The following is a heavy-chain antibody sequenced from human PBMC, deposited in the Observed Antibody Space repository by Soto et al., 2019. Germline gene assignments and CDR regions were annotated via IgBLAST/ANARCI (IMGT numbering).Heavy chain of an antibody. J-gene: IGHJ6*02. D-gene: IGHD7-27*01. CDR3: ARERRMGIDGMDV. Sequence: QVQLVQSGAEVKKPGASVKVSCKASGYTFTSDDINWVRQATGQGLEWMGWMNRNSGNTGYAQKCQGRVTMTWNTSISTAYMELSSLRSEGTAVYYCARERRMGIDGMDVWGQGPTGTVSS. V-gene: IGHV1-8*01. CDR2: MNRNSGNT. CDR1: GYTFTSDD.